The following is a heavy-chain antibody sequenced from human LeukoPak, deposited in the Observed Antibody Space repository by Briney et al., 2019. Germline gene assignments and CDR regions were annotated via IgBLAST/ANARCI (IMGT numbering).Heavy chain of an antibody. CDR1: GGSFSGYY. J-gene: IGHJ4*02. V-gene: IGHV4-34*01. CDR3: ARGRSLDIVVVPAAPYYFDY. CDR2: INHSGST. Sequence: PSETLSLTCAVYGGSFSGYYWSWIRQPPGKGLEWIGEINHSGSTNYNPSLKSRVTISVDTSKNQFSLKLSSVTAADTAVYYCARGRSLDIVVVPAAPYYFDYWGQGTLVTVSS. D-gene: IGHD2-2*03.